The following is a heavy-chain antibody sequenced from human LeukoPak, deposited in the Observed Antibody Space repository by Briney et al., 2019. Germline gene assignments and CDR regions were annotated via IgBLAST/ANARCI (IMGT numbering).Heavy chain of an antibody. V-gene: IGHV3-48*02. J-gene: IGHJ4*02. CDR2: INHNAEMI. CDR3: ARDHDWAFDL. Sequence: GGSLRLSCAASGFTFSGYSMSWVRQAPGKGLEWIAYINHNAEMIFYPDFVKGRFTISRDNPKKSLYLQMNALRYEDTAIYYCARDHDWAFDLWGQGTLVTVSS. D-gene: IGHD3-9*01. CDR1: GFTFSGYS.